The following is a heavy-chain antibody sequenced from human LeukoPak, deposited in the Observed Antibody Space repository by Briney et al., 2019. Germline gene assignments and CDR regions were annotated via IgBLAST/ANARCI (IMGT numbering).Heavy chain of an antibody. CDR3: ARNPLQFFDWLLSGVDALDF. V-gene: IGHV1-18*01. CDR1: GYTFTSYG. J-gene: IGHJ3*01. Sequence: ASVKVSCKASGYTFTSYGISWVRQAPGQGLEWMGWISAYNGNTNYAQKFQGRVTMTRDTSETTAYMELTSLRSEDTAVYYCARNPLQFFDWLLSGVDALDFWGQGTLVIVSS. CDR2: ISAYNGNT. D-gene: IGHD3-9*01.